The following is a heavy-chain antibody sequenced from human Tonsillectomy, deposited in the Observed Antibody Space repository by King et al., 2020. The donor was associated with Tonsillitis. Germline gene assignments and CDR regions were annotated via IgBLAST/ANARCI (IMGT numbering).Heavy chain of an antibody. CDR3: ARVGGDSTVTKGYYYGMDV. D-gene: IGHD4-11*01. V-gene: IGHV1-69*01. J-gene: IGHJ6*02. CDR2: IIPIFGTA. CDR1: GGTFSSYA. Sequence: QLVQSGAEVKKPGSSVKVSCKASGGTFSSYAISWVRQAPGQGLEWMGGIIPIFGTANYAQKFQGRVTITADESTSTAYMELSSLRSEDTAVYYCARVGGDSTVTKGYYYGMDVLGQGTTVTVSS.